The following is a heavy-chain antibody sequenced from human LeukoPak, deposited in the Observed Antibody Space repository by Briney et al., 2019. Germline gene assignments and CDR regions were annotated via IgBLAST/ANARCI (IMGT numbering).Heavy chain of an antibody. D-gene: IGHD1-26*01. J-gene: IGHJ4*02. CDR3: ARDYNGSPRNYFDF. CDR1: GYNFNTYG. V-gene: IGHV1-18*01. CDR2: ISTYNDKT. Sequence: ASVKVSCKASGYNFNTYGISWVRQAPGQGLEWMGWISTYNDKTNYARNRQGRVTMTPDTSTSTAYMELRSLRSDDTAVYYCARDYNGSPRNYFDFWGQGTLVTVSS.